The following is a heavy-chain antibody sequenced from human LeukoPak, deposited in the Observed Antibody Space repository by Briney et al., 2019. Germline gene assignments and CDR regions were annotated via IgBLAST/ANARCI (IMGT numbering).Heavy chain of an antibody. J-gene: IGHJ4*02. CDR1: GGSISSYY. CDR2: IYYSGST. V-gene: IGHV4-59*01. Sequence: SETLSLTCTVSGGSISSYYWSWIRQPPGKGLEWIGYIYYSGSTNYNPSLKSRVTISVDTSKNQFSLKLSSVTAADTAVYYCARVTSGYSYGFGEYFDYWGQGTLVTVSS. D-gene: IGHD5-18*01. CDR3: ARVTSGYSYGFGEYFDY.